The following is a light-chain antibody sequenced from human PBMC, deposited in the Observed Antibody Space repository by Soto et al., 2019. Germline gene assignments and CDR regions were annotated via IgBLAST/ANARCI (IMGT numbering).Light chain of an antibody. CDR3: QQLNSYPPYT. V-gene: IGKV1-9*01. Sequence: IQLTQSPSSLSASVGDRVTITCRASQGISSYLAWYQQKPGKAPKLLIYAASTLQSGVPSRFSGSVSGTDLTLTISSLQPEDFATYYCQQLNSYPPYTFGQGTKLEIK. J-gene: IGKJ2*01. CDR2: AAS. CDR1: QGISSY.